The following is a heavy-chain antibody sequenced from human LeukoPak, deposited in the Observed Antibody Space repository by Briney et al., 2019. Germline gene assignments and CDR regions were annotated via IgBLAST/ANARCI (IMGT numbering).Heavy chain of an antibody. CDR2: IKQDGSEK. Sequence: GGSLRLSCGVSGFTFSSYWMSWVRQAPGKGLEWVANIKQDGSEKYYVDSVKGRFTISRDNAKNSLYLQMNSLRAEDTAVYYCARGTYYKWGQGTLVTVSS. D-gene: IGHD1-26*01. CDR3: ARGTYYK. V-gene: IGHV3-7*01. J-gene: IGHJ4*02. CDR1: GFTFSSYW.